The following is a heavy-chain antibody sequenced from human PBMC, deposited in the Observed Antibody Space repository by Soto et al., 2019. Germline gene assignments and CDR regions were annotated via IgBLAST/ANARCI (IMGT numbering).Heavy chain of an antibody. Sequence: EVQLVESGGGLVKPGGSPRLSCAASGFTFSSYSMNWVRQAPGKGLEWVSSISSSSSYIYYADSVKGRFTISRDNAKNSLYLQMNSLRAEDTAVYYCASGYSYGYPHAFDIWGQGTMVTVSS. D-gene: IGHD5-18*01. CDR2: ISSSSSYI. J-gene: IGHJ3*02. CDR1: GFTFSSYS. V-gene: IGHV3-21*01. CDR3: ASGYSYGYPHAFDI.